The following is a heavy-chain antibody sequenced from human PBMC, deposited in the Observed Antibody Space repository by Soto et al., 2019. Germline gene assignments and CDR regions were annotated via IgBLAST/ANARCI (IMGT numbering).Heavy chain of an antibody. CDR2: IYYSGST. CDR3: ARENYDILTGYYIGFDY. Sequence: PSETLSLTCTVSGASISSGDYYWSWIRQHPGTGLEWIGHIYYSGSTNYNPSLKSRVTISVDTSKNQFSLKLSSVTAADTAVYYCARENYDILTGYYIGFDYWGQGTLVTVSS. V-gene: IGHV4-61*08. D-gene: IGHD3-9*01. J-gene: IGHJ4*02. CDR1: GASISSGDYY.